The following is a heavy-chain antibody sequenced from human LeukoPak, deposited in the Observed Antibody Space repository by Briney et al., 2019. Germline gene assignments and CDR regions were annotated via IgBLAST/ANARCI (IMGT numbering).Heavy chain of an antibody. V-gene: IGHV1-2*06. CDR3: ARDSRKVAARDIAAFDY. D-gene: IGHD6-6*01. CDR1: EGTFSSYA. Sequence: ASVKVSCKASEGTFSSYAISWVRQAPGQGLEWMGRINPNSGGTNYAQKFQGRVTMTRDTSISTAYMELSRLRSDDTAVYYCARDSRKVAARDIAAFDYWGQGTLVTVSS. J-gene: IGHJ4*02. CDR2: INPNSGGT.